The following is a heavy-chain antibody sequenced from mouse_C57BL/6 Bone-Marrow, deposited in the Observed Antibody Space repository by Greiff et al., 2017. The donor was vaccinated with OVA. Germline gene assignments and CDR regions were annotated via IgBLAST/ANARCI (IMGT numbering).Heavy chain of an antibody. CDR2: IHPNSGST. D-gene: IGHD1-1*01. V-gene: IGHV1-64*01. CDR3: ARRGIYYYGSSYGWYFDV. J-gene: IGHJ1*03. CDR1: GYTFTSYW. Sequence: VQLQQPGAELVKPGASVKLSCKASGYTFTSYWMHWVKQRPGQGLEWIGMIHPNSGSTNYNEKFKSKATLTVDKSSSTAYMQLSSLTSEDSAVYYCARRGIYYYGSSYGWYFDVWGTGTTVTVSS.